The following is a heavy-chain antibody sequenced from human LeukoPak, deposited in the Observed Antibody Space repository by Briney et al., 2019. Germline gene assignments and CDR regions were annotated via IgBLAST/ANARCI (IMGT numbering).Heavy chain of an antibody. V-gene: IGHV4-39*07. CDR1: GGSISTNSYY. CDR3: ARLYNWNDMFDY. J-gene: IGHJ4*02. D-gene: IGHD1-20*01. CDR2: IYYSGST. Sequence: SETLSLTCTVSGGSISTNSYYWGWIRQPPGKGLEWIGSIYYSGSTHYNPSLKSRVTISVDTSKNQFSLKLSSVTAADTAVYYCARLYNWNDMFDYWGQGTLVTVSS.